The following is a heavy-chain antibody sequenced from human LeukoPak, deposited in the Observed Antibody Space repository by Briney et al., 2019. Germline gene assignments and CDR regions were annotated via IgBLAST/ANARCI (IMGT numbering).Heavy chain of an antibody. CDR3: ARDQSPTSWSLTRDAFDI. J-gene: IGHJ3*02. D-gene: IGHD2-2*01. V-gene: IGHV1-2*02. CDR2: INPNSGDT. Sequence: GASVKVSCTASGYTLNGYYLHWVRQAPGQGLEWMGWINPNSGDTNYAQKFQGRVTMTRDTSISTGYMELSRLRSDDTAVYYCARDQSPTSWSLTRDAFDIWGQGTMVTVSS. CDR1: GYTLNGYY.